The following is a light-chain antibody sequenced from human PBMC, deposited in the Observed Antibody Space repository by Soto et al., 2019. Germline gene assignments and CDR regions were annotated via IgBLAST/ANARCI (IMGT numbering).Light chain of an antibody. CDR1: QSIGTS. CDR3: QQYGNSLFT. Sequence: TQSPSSLSASVGDTVTISCRASQSIGTSLDWYQQKPNEAPKLLIYGASRRATGIPDRFSGSGSGTDFTLTISRLEPEDVAVYYCQQYGNSLFTFGQGTMVDIK. V-gene: IGKV3-20*01. J-gene: IGKJ1*01. CDR2: GAS.